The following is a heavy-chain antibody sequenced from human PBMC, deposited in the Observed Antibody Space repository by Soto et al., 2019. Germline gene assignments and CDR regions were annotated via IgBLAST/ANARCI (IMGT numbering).Heavy chain of an antibody. Sequence: SETLSLTCAVYGGSFSGYYWSWIRQPPGKGLEWIGEINHSGSTNYNPSLKSRVTISVDTSKNQFSLKLSSVTAADTAVYYCARASAPDLLYYFDYWGQGTLVTVSS. CDR1: GGSFSGYY. CDR2: INHSGST. CDR3: ARASAPDLLYYFDY. J-gene: IGHJ4*02. V-gene: IGHV4-34*01.